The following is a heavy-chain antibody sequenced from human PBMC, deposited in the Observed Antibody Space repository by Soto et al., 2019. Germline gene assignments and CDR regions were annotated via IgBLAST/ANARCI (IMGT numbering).Heavy chain of an antibody. Sequence: PSETLSLTCTVSGGSVSSGSYYWSWIRQPPGKGLEWIGYIYYSGSTNYNPSLKSRVTISVDTSKNQFSLKLSSVTAADTAVYYCARSSSGYYPDYWGQGTLVTISS. V-gene: IGHV4-61*01. J-gene: IGHJ4*02. D-gene: IGHD3-22*01. CDR2: IYYSGST. CDR1: GGSVSSGSYY. CDR3: ARSSSGYYPDY.